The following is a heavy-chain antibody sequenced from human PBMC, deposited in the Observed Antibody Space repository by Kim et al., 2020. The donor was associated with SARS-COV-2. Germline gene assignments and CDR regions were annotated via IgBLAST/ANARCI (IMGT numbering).Heavy chain of an antibody. CDR2: INHSGST. Sequence: SETLSLTCAVYGGSFSGYYWSWIRQPPGKGLEWIGEINHSGSTNYNPSLKSRVTISVDTSKNQFSLKLSSVTAADTAVYYCASSPDRGVMPYYYYYYGM. CDR1: GGSFSGYY. V-gene: IGHV4-34*01. CDR3: ASSPDRGVMPYYYYYYGM. D-gene: IGHD3-16*01. J-gene: IGHJ6*01.